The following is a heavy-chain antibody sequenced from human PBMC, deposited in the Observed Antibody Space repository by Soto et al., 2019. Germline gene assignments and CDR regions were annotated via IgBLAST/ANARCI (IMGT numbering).Heavy chain of an antibody. CDR3: ARSQVVSDGFDI. Sequence: GASVKVSCKTSGYTFTSYAVHWARQAPGQRLEWMGWINAGNGNTEYSQKFQGRVTFTRDTSASTAHMELSSLRSEDTAVYYCARSQVVSDGFDIWGQGTAVTVSS. CDR2: INAGNGNT. J-gene: IGHJ3*02. V-gene: IGHV1-3*01. CDR1: GYTFTSYA. D-gene: IGHD2-15*01.